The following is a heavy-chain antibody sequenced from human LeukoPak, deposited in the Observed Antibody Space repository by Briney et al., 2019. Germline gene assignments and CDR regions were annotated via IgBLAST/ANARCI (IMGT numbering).Heavy chain of an antibody. J-gene: IGHJ4*02. CDR1: GFTFSSYW. CDR2: IKQDGSEK. V-gene: IGHV3-7*01. Sequence: PGGSLRLSCAASGFTFSSYWMSWVRQAPGKGLEWVANIKQDGSEKYYVDSVKGRFTISRDNAKNSLYLQMNSLRAEDTAVYYCARDTKPTLGYCSSTSCYIDYWGQGTLVTVSS. D-gene: IGHD2-2*02. CDR3: ARDTKPTLGYCSSTSCYIDY.